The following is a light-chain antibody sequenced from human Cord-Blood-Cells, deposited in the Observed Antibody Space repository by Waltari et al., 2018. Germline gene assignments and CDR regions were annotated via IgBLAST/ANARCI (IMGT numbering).Light chain of an antibody. CDR2: DAS. J-gene: IGKJ4*01. CDR3: QQYDNLPLT. Sequence: DIQMTQSQSSLSASVGDRVTITCQASQDISNYLNWYQQKPGKAPKLLIYDASNLETGVPSRFSGSGSGTDFTFTISSLQHEDIATYYCQQYDNLPLTFGGGTKVEIK. V-gene: IGKV1-33*01. CDR1: QDISNY.